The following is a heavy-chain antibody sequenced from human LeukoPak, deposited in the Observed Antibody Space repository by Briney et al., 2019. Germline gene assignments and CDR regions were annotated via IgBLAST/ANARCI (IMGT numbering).Heavy chain of an antibody. V-gene: IGHV1-46*01. Sequence: ASVKVSCKASGYTFTSYAMNWVRQAPGQGLEWLGMITPNIGSTTYAQQFQGRITMTSDKSTSTVYMDLSSLRFEDTAVYFCARTEYHYYYMDVWGKGTTVTVSS. CDR1: GYTFTSYA. CDR3: ARTEYHYYYMDV. J-gene: IGHJ6*03. CDR2: ITPNIGST.